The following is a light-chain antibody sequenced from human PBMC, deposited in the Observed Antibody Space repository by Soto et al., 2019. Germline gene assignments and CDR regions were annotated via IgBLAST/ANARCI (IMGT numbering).Light chain of an antibody. CDR2: DGS. CDR3: SSYTGGSTSNV. V-gene: IGLV2-14*03. J-gene: IGLJ1*01. Sequence: SVLTQPASVSGSPRQSITISCTGTSSDAGAYKYVSWHQQHPGQAPRLMIYDGSDRPSGASDRFSGSKTGNTASLTISGLQAADEADYDCSSYTGGSTSNVIRSRSKVTVL. CDR1: SSDAGAYKY.